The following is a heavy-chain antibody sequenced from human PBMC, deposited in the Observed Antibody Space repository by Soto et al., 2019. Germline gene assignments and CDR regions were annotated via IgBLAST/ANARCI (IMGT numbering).Heavy chain of an antibody. CDR2: IWYDGSYK. V-gene: IGHV3-33*06. CDR1: RFTFSNYG. CDR3: AKDEGRYTYDRRDG. J-gene: IGHJ4*01. Sequence: LRLSCAASRFTFSNYGMHWVRQAPGKGLEWVAVIWYDGSYKYYADSVKGRFTISRDNSRTTLYLQMNSLRAEDTAVYYCAKDEGRYTYDRRDGWGHGTLVTVSS. D-gene: IGHD3-16*01.